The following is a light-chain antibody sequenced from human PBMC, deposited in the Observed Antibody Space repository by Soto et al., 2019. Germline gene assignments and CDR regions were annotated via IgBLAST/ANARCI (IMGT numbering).Light chain of an antibody. CDR2: AAS. J-gene: IGKJ1*01. CDR1: QDINSY. V-gene: IGKV1-9*01. CDR3: QQLNSYPRT. Sequence: DIQLTQSPSFLSASVGDRVTITCRASQDINSYLAWYQQKPGKAPKLLIYAASTLQSAVPSRFSGGGSGTEFTLTISSLQPEDFPTYYCQQLNSYPRTFGQGTKVEL.